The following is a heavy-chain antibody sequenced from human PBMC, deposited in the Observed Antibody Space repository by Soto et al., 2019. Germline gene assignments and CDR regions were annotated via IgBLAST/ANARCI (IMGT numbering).Heavy chain of an antibody. CDR1: GGSISSSSYY. J-gene: IGHJ5*02. D-gene: IGHD6-13*01. CDR2: IYYSGST. V-gene: IGHV4-39*01. Sequence: ATLSLICTVSGGSISSSSYYWGWIRQPPGKGLEWIGSIYYSGSTYYNPSLKSRVTISVDTSKNQFSLKLSSVTAADTAVYYCERHGIAGTNWFDPWGQGTLVTVSS. CDR3: ERHGIAGTNWFDP.